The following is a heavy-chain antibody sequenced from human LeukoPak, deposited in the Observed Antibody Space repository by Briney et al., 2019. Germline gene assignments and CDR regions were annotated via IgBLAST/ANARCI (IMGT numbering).Heavy chain of an antibody. CDR1: GGTFSSYA. J-gene: IGHJ4*02. Sequence: ASVKVSCKASGGTFSSYAISWVRQAPGQGLEWMGWISAYNGNTNYVQKLQGRVTMATDTSTSTAYMELRSLRSDDTAMYYCARTGGATVTTPFDYWGQGTLVTVSS. V-gene: IGHV1-18*01. D-gene: IGHD4-17*01. CDR3: ARTGGATVTTPFDY. CDR2: ISAYNGNT.